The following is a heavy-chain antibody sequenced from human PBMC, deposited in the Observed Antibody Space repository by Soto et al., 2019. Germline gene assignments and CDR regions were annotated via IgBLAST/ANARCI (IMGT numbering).Heavy chain of an antibody. Sequence: GSLKFSCAASGLNFLTYSLNCVLQAPGKGLEWVASISSSAIYIDYADSVKGRFTISRDNANNSLYLQINSLRAEDTATYYCVRDGLDYYDTERLYFDKWGQGSLVTVSS. CDR1: GLNFLTYS. CDR2: ISSSAIYI. J-gene: IGHJ4*02. CDR3: VRDGLDYYDTERLYFDK. D-gene: IGHD3-22*01. V-gene: IGHV3-21*01.